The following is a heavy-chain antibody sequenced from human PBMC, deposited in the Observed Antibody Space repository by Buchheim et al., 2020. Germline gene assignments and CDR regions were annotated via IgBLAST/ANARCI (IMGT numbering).Heavy chain of an antibody. V-gene: IGHV3-74*01. CDR2: INSDGSST. J-gene: IGHJ6*02. D-gene: IGHD6-6*01. CDR1: GFTFSSYW. Sequence: EVQLVESGGGLVQPGGSLRLSCAASGFTFSSYWMHWVRQAPGKGLVWVSRINSDGSSTSYADSVKGRFTISRDNAKNTLYLQMNSLRAEDTAVYYCARAELVEARHGDYYYGMDVWGQGTT. CDR3: ARAELVEARHGDYYYGMDV.